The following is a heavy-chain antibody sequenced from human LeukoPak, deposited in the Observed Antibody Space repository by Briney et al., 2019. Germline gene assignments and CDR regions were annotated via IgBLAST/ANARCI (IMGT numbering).Heavy chain of an antibody. Sequence: PGGSLRLSCAASGFTFSSYSMNWVRQAPGKGLEWVSSISSSSSYIYYADSVKGRFTISRDNAKNSLYLQMNSLRAEDTAVYYCAREVGGPVTDYYYGMDVWGQGTTVTVSS. D-gene: IGHD4-23*01. CDR2: ISSSSSYI. J-gene: IGHJ6*02. CDR1: GFTFSSYS. CDR3: AREVGGPVTDYYYGMDV. V-gene: IGHV3-21*01.